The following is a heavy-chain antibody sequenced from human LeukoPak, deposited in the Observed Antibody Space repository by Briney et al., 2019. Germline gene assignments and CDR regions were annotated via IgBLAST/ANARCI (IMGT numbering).Heavy chain of an antibody. J-gene: IGHJ4*02. D-gene: IGHD3-22*01. Sequence: GESLKISCKGSGYSFTSYWIGWVRQMPGKGLEWRGIIYPGDSDTRYSPSFKGQVTISADKSISNAYLQWSSLKASDTAMYYCARQHSSGYYRFDYWGQGTLVTVSS. CDR3: ARQHSSGYYRFDY. CDR2: IYPGDSDT. CDR1: GYSFTSYW. V-gene: IGHV5-51*01.